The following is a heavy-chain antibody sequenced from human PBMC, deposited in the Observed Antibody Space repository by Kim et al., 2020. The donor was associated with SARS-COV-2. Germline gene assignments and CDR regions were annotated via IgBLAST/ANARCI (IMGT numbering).Heavy chain of an antibody. CDR3: ARAAYFGSGSPYYFDS. V-gene: IGHV4-4*02. Sequence: SETLSLTCAVSGGSISSNNWWTWVRQAPGKGLEWIGEIYHSGSTNYNPSLESRVTISVDNSRNHFSLKVNSVTAADTAVYSCARAAYFGSGSPYYFDSWGQGTLVTVSS. D-gene: IGHD3-10*01. CDR2: IYHSGST. J-gene: IGHJ4*02. CDR1: GGSISSNNW.